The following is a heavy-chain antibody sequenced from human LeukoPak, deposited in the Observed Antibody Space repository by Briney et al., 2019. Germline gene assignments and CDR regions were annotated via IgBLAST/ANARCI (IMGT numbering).Heavy chain of an antibody. CDR3: AREAEVWGSFRYFDS. Sequence: GASVKVSCKASGGTFSSYAISWVRQAPGQGLEWMGRIIPILGIANYAQKFQGRVSMTTDTATRTAYMELRSLRSDDTAVYYCAREAEVWGSFRYFDSWGQGTLVTVSS. J-gene: IGHJ5*01. CDR2: IIPILGIA. CDR1: GGTFSSYA. D-gene: IGHD3-16*02. V-gene: IGHV1-69*04.